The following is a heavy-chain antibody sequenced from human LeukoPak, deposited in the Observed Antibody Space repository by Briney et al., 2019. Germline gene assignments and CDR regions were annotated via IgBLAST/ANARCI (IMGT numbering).Heavy chain of an antibody. CDR2: ISYSGST. D-gene: IGHD2-15*01. CDR1: GGSISSSSYF. V-gene: IGHV4-39*01. Sequence: SETLSLTCTVSGGSISSSSYFCGWIRQPPGKGLEWIGSISYSGSTYYNPSLKSRVTISVGTSKNQFSLKLNSVTAADTAVYYCARSVNIVVEYYFDYWGQGTLVTVSS. J-gene: IGHJ4*02. CDR3: ARSVNIVVEYYFDY.